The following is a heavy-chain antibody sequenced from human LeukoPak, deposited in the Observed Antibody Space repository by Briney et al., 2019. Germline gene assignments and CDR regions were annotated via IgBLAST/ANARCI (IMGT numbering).Heavy chain of an antibody. CDR3: ARDRGSYSDY. Sequence: GGSLRLSCAASGFTFSSYWMHWVRQAPGKGLVWVSRVNTDGSTPTYADSVKGRFTISRDNAKNTLYLQMNSLRAEDTAVYYCARDRGSYSDYWGQGTLVTVSS. D-gene: IGHD3-16*01. CDR2: VNTDGSTP. CDR1: GFTFSSYW. J-gene: IGHJ4*02. V-gene: IGHV3-74*01.